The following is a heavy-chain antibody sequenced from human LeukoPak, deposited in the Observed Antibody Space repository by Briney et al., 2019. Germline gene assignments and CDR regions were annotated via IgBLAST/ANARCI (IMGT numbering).Heavy chain of an antibody. J-gene: IGHJ4*02. CDR3: ARVGSGWYFYFDY. Sequence: SETLSLTCAVSGGSISSSNWWSWVRQPPGKGLEWIGEIYHSGSTNYNPSLKSRVTISVDTSKNQFSLKLSSVTAADTAVYYCARVGSGWYFYFDYWGQGTLVTVSS. CDR1: GGSISSSNW. V-gene: IGHV4-4*02. CDR2: IYHSGST. D-gene: IGHD6-19*01.